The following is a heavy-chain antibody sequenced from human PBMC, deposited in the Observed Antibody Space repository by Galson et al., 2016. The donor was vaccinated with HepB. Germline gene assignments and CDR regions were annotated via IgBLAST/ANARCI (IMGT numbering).Heavy chain of an antibody. Sequence: SLRLSCAASGFSFSSYWMHWVRQAPGKGLVWVSRINSDGNSTTYADSVQGRFAISRDNSKNTVYLQMNSLRAEDTAVYYCARTSSTARHYYGMDVWGQGTTVTVSS. J-gene: IGHJ6*02. CDR3: ARTSSTARHYYGMDV. CDR1: GFSFSSYW. D-gene: IGHD6-6*01. CDR2: INSDGNST. V-gene: IGHV3-74*01.